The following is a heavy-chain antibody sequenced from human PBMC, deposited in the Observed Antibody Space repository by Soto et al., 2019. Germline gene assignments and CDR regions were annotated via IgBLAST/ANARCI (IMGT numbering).Heavy chain of an antibody. J-gene: IGHJ6*02. V-gene: IGHV1-69*06. Sequence: QVQLVQSGAEAKKPGSSVKVSCKTSGGTFSSYAINWVRQAPGQGLEWMGGIVPLFRTTNYAQKFQDRVTITADTSTYTVYMELSELRSGDTAVYYCARGGYSSTWSNLLDRSGLDVWGQGTTVTVSS. CDR1: GGTFSSYA. CDR3: ARGGYSSTWSNLLDRSGLDV. CDR2: IVPLFRTT. D-gene: IGHD6-13*01.